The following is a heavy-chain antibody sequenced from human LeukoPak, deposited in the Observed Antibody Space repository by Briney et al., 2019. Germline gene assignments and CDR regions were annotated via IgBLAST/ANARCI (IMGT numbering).Heavy chain of an antibody. CDR2: MNPNSGDT. CDR1: GYTFTGYY. D-gene: IGHD1-26*01. J-gene: IGHJ6*03. Sequence: ASVKVSCKASGYTFTGYYMHWVRHATGQGLEWMGWMNPNSGDTGYAQKFQGRVTLTRNTSISTAYMELSSLRSEDTAVYYCAVSGYNYYYYMDVWGKGTTVTVS. V-gene: IGHV1-8*03. CDR3: AVSGYNYYYYMDV.